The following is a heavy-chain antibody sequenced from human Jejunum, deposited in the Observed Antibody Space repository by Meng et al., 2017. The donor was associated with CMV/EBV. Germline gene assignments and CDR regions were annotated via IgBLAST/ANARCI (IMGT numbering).Heavy chain of an antibody. CDR3: AKDLKPDGLWDFDS. V-gene: IGHV3-23*01. CDR2: LDTAGNT. D-gene: IGHD4-17*01. CDR1: GFSFSIFS. J-gene: IGHJ4*02. Sequence: ASGFSFSIFSMTWVRQPPGKGLEWVSSLDTAGNTYYAGSVKGRFTISRDSSKTTLFLQMNSLRVEDTAVYYCAKDLKPDGLWDFDSWGQGTLVTVSS.